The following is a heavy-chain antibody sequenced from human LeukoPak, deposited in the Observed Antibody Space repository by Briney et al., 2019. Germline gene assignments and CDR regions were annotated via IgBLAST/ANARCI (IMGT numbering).Heavy chain of an antibody. Sequence: SETLSLTCTVSGGSISSYYWSWIRQPPGKGLGWIGYIYSSGSTNSNPSLKSRVTISVDTSKNQFSLKLSSVTAADTAVYYCARQDYYYYGMDVWGQGTTITVSS. CDR3: ARQDYYYYGMDV. CDR2: IYSSGST. CDR1: GGSISSYY. J-gene: IGHJ6*02. V-gene: IGHV4-59*08.